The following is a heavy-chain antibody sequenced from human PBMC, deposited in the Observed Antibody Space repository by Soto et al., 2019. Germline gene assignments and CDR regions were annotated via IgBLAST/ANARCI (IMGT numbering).Heavy chain of an antibody. CDR3: AGIYSGSPGGTLRY. CDR2: IYYSGST. J-gene: IGHJ4*02. Sequence: QVQLQESGPGLVKPSQTLSLTCTVSGGSISSGGYYWSWIRQHPGKGLEWLGYIYYSGSTYYNPSLKTRVTISVDTSKNQFSLKLSFVTAADTAVYYCAGIYSGSPGGTLRYWGQGTLVTVSS. D-gene: IGHD1-26*01. CDR1: GGSISSGGYY. V-gene: IGHV4-31*03.